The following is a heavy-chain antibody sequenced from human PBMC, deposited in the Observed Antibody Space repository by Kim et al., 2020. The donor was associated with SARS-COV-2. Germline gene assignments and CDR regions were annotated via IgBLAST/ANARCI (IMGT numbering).Heavy chain of an antibody. Sequence: GGSLRLSCAASGFTVSGNYMSWVRQAPGKGLEWVSVIYSGGSTYYADSVKGRFTSSRDNSKNTLYLQMNILTAEDTAVYYGARAKPSSYYDILTGYPSRYYYSGMDVWGQGTTVTVSS. CDR3: ARAKPSSYYDILTGYPSRYYYSGMDV. CDR2: IYSGGST. D-gene: IGHD3-9*01. CDR1: GFTVSGNY. J-gene: IGHJ6*02. V-gene: IGHV3-53*01.